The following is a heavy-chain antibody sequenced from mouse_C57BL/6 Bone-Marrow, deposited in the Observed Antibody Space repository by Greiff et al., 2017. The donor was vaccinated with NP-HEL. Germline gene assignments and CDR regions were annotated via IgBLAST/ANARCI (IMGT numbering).Heavy chain of an antibody. Sequence: VQLQQSGAELVRPGTSVKVSCTASGYAFTNYLIEWVKQRPGQGLEWIGVINPGSGGTTYNEKFKGKATLTADKSSSTAYMQLSSLTSEDSAVYFCARGGIYYDYAWFAYWGQGTLVTVSA. CDR2: INPGSGGT. V-gene: IGHV1-54*01. J-gene: IGHJ3*01. D-gene: IGHD2-4*01. CDR1: GYAFTNYL. CDR3: ARGGIYYDYAWFAY.